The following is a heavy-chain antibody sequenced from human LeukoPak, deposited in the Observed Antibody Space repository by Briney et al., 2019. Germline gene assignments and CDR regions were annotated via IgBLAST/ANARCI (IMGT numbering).Heavy chain of an antibody. CDR2: ISWNSGSI. CDR1: GFTFDDLA. J-gene: IGHJ4*02. D-gene: IGHD3-22*01. Sequence: PGRSLRLSCAASGFTFDDLAITWFRHAPGKGLDWFSGISWNSGSIGYADSVKGRFTISRDNAKNSLYLQMNSLRADDTALYYCAKDSGGGVGLFTNCGQGTLVTVSS. CDR3: AKDSGGGVGLFTN. V-gene: IGHV3-9*01.